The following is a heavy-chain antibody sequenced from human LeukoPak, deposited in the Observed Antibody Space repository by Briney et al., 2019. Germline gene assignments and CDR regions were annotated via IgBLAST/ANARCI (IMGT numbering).Heavy chain of an antibody. J-gene: IGHJ4*02. Sequence: QSGGSLRLSCAASGFTFSSFWMTWVRQAPGKGLKWVANIKQDGSEKYYVDSVRGRFTISRDNATNSLYLQMNSLRAEDTAVYYCARDLNYFDYWGQGTLVTVSS. V-gene: IGHV3-7*01. CDR3: ARDLNYFDY. CDR2: IKQDGSEK. CDR1: GFTFSSFW.